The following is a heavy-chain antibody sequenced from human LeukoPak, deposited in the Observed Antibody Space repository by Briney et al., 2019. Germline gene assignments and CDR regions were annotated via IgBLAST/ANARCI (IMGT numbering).Heavy chain of an antibody. D-gene: IGHD3-10*01. J-gene: IGHJ4*02. CDR3: AKDFKARGVDPPNDDY. CDR1: GFTFSSYA. Sequence: GGSLRLSCAASGFTFSSYAMSWVRQAPGKGLEWVSAISGSGGSTYYADSVKGRFTISRDNSKNTLYLQMNSLRAEDTAVYYCAKDFKARGVDPPNDDYWGQGTLVTVSS. CDR2: ISGSGGST. V-gene: IGHV3-23*01.